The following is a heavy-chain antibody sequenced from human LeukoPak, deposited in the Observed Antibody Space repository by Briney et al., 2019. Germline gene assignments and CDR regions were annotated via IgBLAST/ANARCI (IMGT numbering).Heavy chain of an antibody. Sequence: GGSLRLSCAAPGFTFSSYSMNWVRQAPGKGLEWVSSISSSSSYIYYADSVKGRFTISRDNAKNSLYLQMNSLRAEDTAVYYCARDKITMVRGVSDYWGQGTLVTVSS. D-gene: IGHD3-10*01. CDR3: ARDKITMVRGVSDY. V-gene: IGHV3-21*01. J-gene: IGHJ4*02. CDR1: GFTFSSYS. CDR2: ISSSSSYI.